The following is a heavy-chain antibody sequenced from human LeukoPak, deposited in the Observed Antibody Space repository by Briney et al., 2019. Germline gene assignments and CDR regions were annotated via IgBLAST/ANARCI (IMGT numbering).Heavy chain of an antibody. CDR1: GGSISSYY. V-gene: IGHV4-34*01. J-gene: IGHJ4*02. Sequence: SETLSLTCTVSGGSISSYYWSWIRQPPGKGLEWIGEINHSGSTNYNPSLKSRVTISVDTSKNQFSLKLSSVTAADTAVYYCARRDIVVVPAAFDYWGQGTLVTVSS. D-gene: IGHD2-2*01. CDR2: INHSGST. CDR3: ARRDIVVVPAAFDY.